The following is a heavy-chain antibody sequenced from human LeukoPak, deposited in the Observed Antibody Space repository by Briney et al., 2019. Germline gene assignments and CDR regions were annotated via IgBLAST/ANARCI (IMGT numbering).Heavy chain of an antibody. V-gene: IGHV1-2*02. J-gene: IGHJ6*03. Sequence: ASVKVSCKASGYTFTGYYMHWVRQAPGQGLEWMGWINPNSGGTNYAQKFQGRVTMTRDTSISTAYMELSRLRSDDTAVYYCARWSGSAGYYYYCYMDVWGKGTTVTVSS. D-gene: IGHD6-19*01. CDR2: INPNSGGT. CDR1: GYTFTGYY. CDR3: ARWSGSAGYYYYCYMDV.